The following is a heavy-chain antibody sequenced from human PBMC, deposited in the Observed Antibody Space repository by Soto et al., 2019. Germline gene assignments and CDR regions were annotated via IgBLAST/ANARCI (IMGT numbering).Heavy chain of an antibody. CDR1: GGSVSSGSYY. CDR2: IYYSGST. D-gene: IGHD5-18*01. V-gene: IGHV4-61*01. Sequence: QVQLQESGPGLVKPSETLSLTCTVSGGSVSSGSYYWSWIRQPPGKGLEWIGYIYYSGSTNYNPCLKSRVTISVDTSKNQFSLKLSSVTAADTAVYYCARGGDTAMVTPWYFDLWGRGTLVTVSS. CDR3: ARGGDTAMVTPWYFDL. J-gene: IGHJ2*01.